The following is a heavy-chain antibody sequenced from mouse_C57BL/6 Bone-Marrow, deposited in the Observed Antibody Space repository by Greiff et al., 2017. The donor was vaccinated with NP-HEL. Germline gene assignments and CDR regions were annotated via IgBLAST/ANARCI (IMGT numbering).Heavy chain of an antibody. CDR2: INPYNGGT. J-gene: IGHJ2*01. V-gene: IGHV1-19*01. CDR1: GYTFTDYY. Sequence: EVQLQQSGPVLVKPGASVKMSCKASGYTFTDYYMNWVKQSHGKSLEWIGVINPYNGGTSSNQKFKGKATLTVDKSSCTAYMELNSLTSEDSAVYYCARGNYYGSSYFAYWGQGTTLTVSS. D-gene: IGHD1-1*01. CDR3: ARGNYYGSSYFAY.